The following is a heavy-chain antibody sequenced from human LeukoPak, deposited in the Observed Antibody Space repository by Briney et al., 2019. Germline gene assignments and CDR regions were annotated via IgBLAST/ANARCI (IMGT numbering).Heavy chain of an antibody. CDR2: ISSSSSTI. D-gene: IGHD3-22*01. J-gene: IGHJ4*02. CDR1: GFTFSSYS. Sequence: GGSLRPSCAASGFTFSSYSMNWVRQAPGKGLERVSYISSSSSTIYYADSVKGRFTISRDNAKNSLYLQMNSLRAEDTAVYYCARALKSYDSSGYYYGSWGQGTLVPVSS. CDR3: ARALKSYDSSGYYYGS. V-gene: IGHV3-48*01.